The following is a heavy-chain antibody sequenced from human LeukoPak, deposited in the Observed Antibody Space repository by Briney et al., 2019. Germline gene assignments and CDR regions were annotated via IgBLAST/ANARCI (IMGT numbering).Heavy chain of an antibody. J-gene: IGHJ4*02. CDR1: GFTFSSFW. CDR3: ATIAAADKDY. D-gene: IGHD6-13*01. V-gene: IGHV3-74*01. Sequence: GGSLRLSCVASGFTFSSFWMHWVRQAPGKGLVWVSRIDYDGRSTIYADSVKGRFTISRDNAKNTPYLQMNSLRAEDTAMYYCATIAAADKDYWGQGTLVTVSS. CDR2: IDYDGRST.